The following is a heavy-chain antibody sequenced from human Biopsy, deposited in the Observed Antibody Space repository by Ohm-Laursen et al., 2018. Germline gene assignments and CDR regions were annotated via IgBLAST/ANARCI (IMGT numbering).Heavy chain of an antibody. V-gene: IGHV1-24*01. Sequence: ASVKVSCKVSGYTLTDLSMHWVRQAPGKGLEWMGGFAPENGKTIYAQKFQGRVTMTEDTSTSTATMELRSLRSDDTAVYYCAAKLTGYLHHWGQGTLVIVSS. J-gene: IGHJ1*01. D-gene: IGHD3-9*01. CDR2: FAPENGKT. CDR1: GYTLTDLS. CDR3: AAKLTGYLHH.